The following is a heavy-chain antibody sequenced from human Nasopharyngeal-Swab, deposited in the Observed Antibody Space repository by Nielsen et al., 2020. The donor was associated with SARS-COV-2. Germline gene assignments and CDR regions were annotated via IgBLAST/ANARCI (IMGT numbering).Heavy chain of an antibody. CDR2: IYHSGST. J-gene: IGHJ6*03. CDR3: ARGIAAAGTRFHYYYYYYMDV. V-gene: IGHV4-4*02. Sequence: SETLSLTCAVSGGPISSSNWWSWVRQPPGKGLEWIGEIYHSGSTNYNPSLKSRVTISVDKSKNQFSLKLSSVTAADTAVYYCARGIAAAGTRFHYYYYYYMDVWGKGTTVTVSS. CDR1: GGPISSSNW. D-gene: IGHD6-13*01.